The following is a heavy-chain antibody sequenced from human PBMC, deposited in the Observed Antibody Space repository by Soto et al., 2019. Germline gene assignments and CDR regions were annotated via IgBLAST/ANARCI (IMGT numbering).Heavy chain of an antibody. CDR2: ISSSGVST. CDR1: GFTFSDYA. J-gene: IGHJ4*02. D-gene: IGHD6-13*01. V-gene: IGHV3-64D*08. CDR3: VKDRWVDY. Sequence: GGSLRLSCSASGFTFSDYAMHWVRQAPGKGLEYVSSISSSGVSTYYADSVKGRFTISRDNSKNTLYLQMSSLRVEDTAVYYCVKDRWVDYWGQGTRVTVSS.